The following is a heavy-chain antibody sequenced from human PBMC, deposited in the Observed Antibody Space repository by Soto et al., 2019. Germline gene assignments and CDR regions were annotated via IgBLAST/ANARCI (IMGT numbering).Heavy chain of an antibody. J-gene: IGHJ6*02. D-gene: IGHD6-13*01. CDR3: ARQTSAARRGDYYYGMDV. CDR2: IYPGDSDT. CDR1: GYIFTSYW. Sequence: PGDSLKISCQGLGYIFTSYWIGWVRQTPGKGVEWMGIIYPGDSDTRYSPSFQGQVTISADKSISTAYLQWSSLKASDTAMYYCARQTSAARRGDYYYGMDVWGQGTTVTVSS. V-gene: IGHV5-51*01.